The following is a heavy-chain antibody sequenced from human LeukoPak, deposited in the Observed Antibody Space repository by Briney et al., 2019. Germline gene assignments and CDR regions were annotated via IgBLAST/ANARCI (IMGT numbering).Heavy chain of an antibody. Sequence: SQTLSLTCTVSGGSISSGSYYWSWIWQPAGKGLECIGRNYTSGSTNYNPSLKSRVTISVDPSKNQFSLKLSSVTAADTAVYYCASILPQQQVLSWGQGTLVTVSS. CDR3: ASILPQQQVLS. V-gene: IGHV4-61*02. CDR1: GGSISSGSYY. D-gene: IGHD6-13*01. J-gene: IGHJ4*02. CDR2: NYTSGST.